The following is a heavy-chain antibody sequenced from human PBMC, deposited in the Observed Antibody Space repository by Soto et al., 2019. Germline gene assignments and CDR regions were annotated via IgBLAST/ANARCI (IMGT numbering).Heavy chain of an antibody. CDR1: GGSISSGGYS. CDR3: ARDSLLMVFTASSGSFAPGAFDL. J-gene: IGHJ3*01. D-gene: IGHD3-22*01. Sequence: SETLSLTCAVSGGSISSGGYSWSWIRQPPGKGLEWIGYIYHSGSTYYNPSLKSRVTISVERSKNQFSLKLSSVTAADTAVYYSARDSLLMVFTASSGSFAPGAFDLWGQRTMVT. CDR2: IYHSGST. V-gene: IGHV4-30-2*01.